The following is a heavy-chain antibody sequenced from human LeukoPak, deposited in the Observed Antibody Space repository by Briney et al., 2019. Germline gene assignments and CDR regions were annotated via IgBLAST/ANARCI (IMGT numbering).Heavy chain of an antibody. CDR1: GGSISSGSYY. CDR2: IYTSGST. Sequence: SETLSLTCTVSGGSISSGSYYWSWIRQPAGKGLEWIGRIYTSGSTNYNPSLKSRVTISVDTSKNQFSLKLSSVTAADTAVYYCARGLVCSSTSCYTGYYYYYYMGVWGKGTTVTVSS. D-gene: IGHD2-2*02. J-gene: IGHJ6*03. CDR3: ARGLVCSSTSCYTGYYYYYYMGV. V-gene: IGHV4-61*02.